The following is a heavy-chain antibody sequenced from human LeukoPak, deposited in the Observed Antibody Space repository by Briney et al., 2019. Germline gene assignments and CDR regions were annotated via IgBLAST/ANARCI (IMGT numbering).Heavy chain of an antibody. J-gene: IGHJ4*02. CDR1: GGSISSGGYY. CDR2: INHSGST. Sequence: PSETLSLTCTVSGGSISSGGYYWSWIRQPPGKGLEWIGEINHSGSTNYNPSLKSRVTISVDTSKNQFSLKLSSVTAADTAVYYCARVTSYYDYVWGSYRYIAVLDYWGQGTLVTVSS. D-gene: IGHD3-16*02. CDR3: ARVTSYYDYVWGSYRYIAVLDY. V-gene: IGHV4-39*07.